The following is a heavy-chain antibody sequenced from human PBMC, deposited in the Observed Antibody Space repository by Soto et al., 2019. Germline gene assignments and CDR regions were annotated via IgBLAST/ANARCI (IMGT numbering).Heavy chain of an antibody. Sequence: VQLEESGGGLVQPGGSLRLSCVASGFTFTNYYINWIRQAPGKGLEWVANIRQDGSEAFYVDSVRGRFTMTRDNAKNSVYLQMNSLRVEDTAVYYCATLPGGSGLDVWGRGTTVSVSS. CDR3: ATLPGGSGLDV. D-gene: IGHD3-10*01. V-gene: IGHV3-7*03. J-gene: IGHJ6*02. CDR1: GFTFTNYY. CDR2: IRQDGSEA.